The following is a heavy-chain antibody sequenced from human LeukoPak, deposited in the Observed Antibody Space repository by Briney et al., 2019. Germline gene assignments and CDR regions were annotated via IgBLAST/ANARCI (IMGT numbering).Heavy chain of an antibody. CDR2: INTDGSTT. CDR3: ARGRGGSYHY. V-gene: IGHV3-74*01. Sequence: GGSLRLSCAASGFTSSNDWMHWVRQAPGKGLVWVSRINTDGSTTTYADSVKGRFTISRDNAKNTLYLQMNSLRVEDTAVYYCARGRGGSYHYWGQGTLVTVSS. D-gene: IGHD1-26*01. CDR1: GFTSSNDW. J-gene: IGHJ4*02.